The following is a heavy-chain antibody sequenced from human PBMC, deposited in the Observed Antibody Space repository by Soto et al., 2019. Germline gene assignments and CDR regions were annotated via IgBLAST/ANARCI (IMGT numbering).Heavy chain of an antibody. CDR2: INPNSGGT. J-gene: IGHJ3*02. CDR1: GYTFTGYY. CDR3: ARDHDPWEKMHSSSSGFDAFDI. V-gene: IGHV1-2*04. Sequence: ASVKVSCKASGYTFTGYYMHWVRQAPGQGLEWMGWINPNSGGTNYAQKFQGWVTMTRDTSISTAYMELSRLRSDDTAVYYCARDHDPWEKMHSSSSGFDAFDIWGQGTMVTVSS. D-gene: IGHD6-6*01.